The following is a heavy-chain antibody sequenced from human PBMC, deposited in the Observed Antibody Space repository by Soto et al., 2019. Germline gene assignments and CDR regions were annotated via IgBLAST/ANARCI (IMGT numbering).Heavy chain of an antibody. CDR3: ATQPRLFLGYCSSTSCYLGYMDV. V-gene: IGHV3-23*01. D-gene: IGHD2-2*01. J-gene: IGHJ6*03. Sequence: GGSLRLSCAASGFTFSSYAMSWVRQAPGKGLEWVSAISGSGGSTYYADSVKGRFTISRDNSKNTLYLQMNSLRAEDTAVYYCATQPRLFLGYCSSTSCYLGYMDVWGKGTTVTVSS. CDR1: GFTFSSYA. CDR2: ISGSGGST.